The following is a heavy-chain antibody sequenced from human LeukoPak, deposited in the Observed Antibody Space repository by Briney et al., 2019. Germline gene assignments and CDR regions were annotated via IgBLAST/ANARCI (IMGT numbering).Heavy chain of an antibody. D-gene: IGHD3-10*01. CDR3: AREGLYGSGNAWEY. CDR2: INPNSGGT. V-gene: IGHV1-2*02. CDR1: GYTFTGYY. J-gene: IGHJ4*02. Sequence: ASVKVSCKASGYTFTGYYMHWVRQAPGQGLEWMGWINPNSGGTNYAQKFQGRVTMTRDTSISTAYMELSRLRSDDTAVYYCAREGLYGSGNAWEYWGQGTLATVSS.